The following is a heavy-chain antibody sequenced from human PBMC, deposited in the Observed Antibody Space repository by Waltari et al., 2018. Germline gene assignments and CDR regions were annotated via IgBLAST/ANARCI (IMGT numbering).Heavy chain of an antibody. CDR2: IKPERGVT. D-gene: IGHD3-9*01. CDR3: VRDFDWGPDY. V-gene: IGHV1-2*02. Sequence: QVQLVQSGAEVMKPGASVKGSCKTSGYPFSDHYLHGVQQATGQGLDGMGWIKPERGVTYYSQEFQGRGTLTGDMSISTVYMDFSSLTSDDTAIYYCVRDFDWGPDYWGQGTLVTVSS. CDR1: GYPFSDHY. J-gene: IGHJ4*02.